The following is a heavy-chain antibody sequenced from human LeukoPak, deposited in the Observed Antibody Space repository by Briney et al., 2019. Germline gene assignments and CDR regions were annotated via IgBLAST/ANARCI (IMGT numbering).Heavy chain of an antibody. CDR3: ASTSGSYSGGYYYYYMDV. CDR1: GFTFSSYW. D-gene: IGHD1-26*01. Sequence: GGSLRLSCAASGFTFSSYWMSWVRQAPGKGLEWVANIKQDGSEKYYVDSVKGRFTISRDNAKNSLYLQMNSLRAEDTAVYYCASTSGSYSGGYYYYYMDVWGKGTTVTISS. V-gene: IGHV3-7*03. CDR2: IKQDGSEK. J-gene: IGHJ6*03.